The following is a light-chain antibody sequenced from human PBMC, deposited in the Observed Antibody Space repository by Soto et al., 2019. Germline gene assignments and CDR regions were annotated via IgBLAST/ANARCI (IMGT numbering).Light chain of an antibody. J-gene: IGKJ3*01. CDR3: QQYDNLPPFT. V-gene: IGKV1-33*01. Sequence: DIQMTQSPSSLSASVGDRVTITCQASRDISNYLNWYQQKPGKAPKLLIYDASNLETGVPSRFSGSGSGTDFTFTISSLQPEDIASYYCQQYDNLPPFTFGPGTKVEIK. CDR2: DAS. CDR1: RDISNY.